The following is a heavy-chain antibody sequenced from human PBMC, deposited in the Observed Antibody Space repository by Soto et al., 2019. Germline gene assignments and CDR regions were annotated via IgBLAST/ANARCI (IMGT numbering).Heavy chain of an antibody. Sequence: SETLSLTCTVSGGSISSYYWSWIRQPPGKGLEWIGYIYYSGSTNYNPSLKSRATISVDTSKNQFSLKLSSVTAADTAVYYCARDTRDGYYFEYWGQGILVTVSS. CDR3: ARDTRDGYYFEY. J-gene: IGHJ4*02. CDR2: IYYSGST. D-gene: IGHD1-26*01. V-gene: IGHV4-59*12. CDR1: GGSISSYY.